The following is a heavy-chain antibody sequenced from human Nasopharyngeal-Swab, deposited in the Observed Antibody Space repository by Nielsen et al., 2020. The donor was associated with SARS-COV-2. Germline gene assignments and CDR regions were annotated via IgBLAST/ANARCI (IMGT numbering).Heavy chain of an antibody. Sequence: SETLSLTCAVSGGSISSGGYSWSWIRQPPGKGLEWIGYIYYSGSTYYNPSLKSRVTISVDTSKNQFSLKLSSVTAADTAVYYCARDRVTMVRGVNAYYYFDYWGQGTLVTVSS. CDR3: ARDRVTMVRGVNAYYYFDY. D-gene: IGHD3-10*01. V-gene: IGHV4-30-2*05. J-gene: IGHJ4*02. CDR1: GGSISSGGYS. CDR2: IYYSGST.